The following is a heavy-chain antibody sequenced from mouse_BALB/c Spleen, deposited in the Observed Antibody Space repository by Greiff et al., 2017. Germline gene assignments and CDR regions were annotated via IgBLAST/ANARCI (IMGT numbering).Heavy chain of an antibody. Sequence: QVQLQQPGAELVMPGASVKMSCKASGYTFTDYWMHWVKQRPGQGLEWIGAIDTSDSYTSYNQKFKGKATLTVDESSSTAYMQLSSLTSEDSAVYYCATMITTGGTFAYWGQGTLVTVSA. J-gene: IGHJ3*01. D-gene: IGHD2-4*01. V-gene: IGHV1-69*01. CDR2: IDTSDSYT. CDR1: GYTFTDYW. CDR3: ATMITTGGTFAY.